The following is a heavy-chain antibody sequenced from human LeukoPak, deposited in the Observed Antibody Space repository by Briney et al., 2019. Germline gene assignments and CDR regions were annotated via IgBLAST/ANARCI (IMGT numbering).Heavy chain of an antibody. D-gene: IGHD3-10*01. CDR3: ARPIDNGSGSYYFPY. Sequence: HPGGSLRLSCAASGFSFHYYAMHWVRQAPGKGLEWVAVISYDGANEYYADSVKGRLTISRDNSKNTLYMEMSSLRPEDTAVYYCARPIDNGSGSYYFPYWGQGTLVTVSS. CDR2: ISYDGANE. J-gene: IGHJ4*02. V-gene: IGHV3-30-3*01. CDR1: GFSFHYYA.